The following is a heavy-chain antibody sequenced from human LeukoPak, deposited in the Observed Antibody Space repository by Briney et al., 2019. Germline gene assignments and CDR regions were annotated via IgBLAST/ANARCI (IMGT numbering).Heavy chain of an antibody. CDR1: GGSFSGYY. CDR2: INHSGST. J-gene: IGHJ4*02. CDR3: ARVTGYCSGGSCYHRFDY. Sequence: SETLSLTCAVYGGSFSGYYWSWSRQPPGKGLEWMGEINHSGSTNYNPSLKSRVTISVDTSKNQFSLKLSSVTAADTAVYYCARVTGYCSGGSCYHRFDYWGQGTLVTVSS. V-gene: IGHV4-34*01. D-gene: IGHD2-15*01.